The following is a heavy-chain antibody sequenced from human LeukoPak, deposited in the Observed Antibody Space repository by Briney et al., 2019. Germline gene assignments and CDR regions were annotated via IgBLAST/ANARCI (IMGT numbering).Heavy chain of an antibody. CDR3: ACQLMIVVYNWFDP. D-gene: IGHD3-22*01. V-gene: IGHV1-69*13. J-gene: IGHJ5*02. CDR1: GGTFSSYA. Sequence: GASVKVSCKASGGTFSSYAISWVRQAPGQGLEWMGGIILIFGTANYAQKFQGRVTITADESTSTAYMELSSLRSEDTAVYYCACQLMIVVYNWFDPWGQGTLVTVSS. CDR2: IILIFGTA.